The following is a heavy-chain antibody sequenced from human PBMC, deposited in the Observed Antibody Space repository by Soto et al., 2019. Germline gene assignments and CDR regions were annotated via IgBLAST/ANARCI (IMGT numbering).Heavy chain of an antibody. Sequence: QVQLVQSGAEVKKPESSVKVSCKAPGGTFSTYAISWVRQAPGQGLEWMGGIIPMFGTANYAQRFQDRVRITADESTNTVYMERSSLRSEDTAVYFCASGIQLWLRRINNGYSGWGQGNLVTVSS. CDR3: ASGIQLWLRRINNGYSG. J-gene: IGHJ4*02. CDR1: GGTFSTYA. CDR2: IIPMFGTA. V-gene: IGHV1-69*12. D-gene: IGHD5-18*01.